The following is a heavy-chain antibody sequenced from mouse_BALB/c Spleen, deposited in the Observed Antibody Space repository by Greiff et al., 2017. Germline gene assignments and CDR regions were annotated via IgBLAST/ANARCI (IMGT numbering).Heavy chain of an antibody. CDR3: ARDEEITTATGYFDV. V-gene: IGHV5-4*02. D-gene: IGHD1-2*01. CDR1: GFTFSDYY. CDR2: ISDGGSYT. J-gene: IGHJ1*01. Sequence: EVHLVESGGGLVKPGGSLKLSCAASGFTFSDYYMYWVRQTPEKRLEWVATISDGGSYTYYPDSVKGRFTISRDNAKNNLYLQMSSLKSEDTAMYYCARDEEITTATGYFDVWGAGTTVTVSS.